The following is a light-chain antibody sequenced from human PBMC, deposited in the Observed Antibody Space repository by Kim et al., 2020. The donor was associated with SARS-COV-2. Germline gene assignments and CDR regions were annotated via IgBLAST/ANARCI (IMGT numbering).Light chain of an antibody. CDR2: YES. J-gene: IGLJ3*02. V-gene: IGLV3-21*04. CDR1: DIGSKS. Sequence: APGKTARWTSGGNDIGSKSVHGYERQRGQATVGVIYYESDRPSGMPERCSGANYGNTATLTISRVEAGDEADYYCQVWDSSSDHPGFGGGTQRTVL. CDR3: QVWDSSSDHPG.